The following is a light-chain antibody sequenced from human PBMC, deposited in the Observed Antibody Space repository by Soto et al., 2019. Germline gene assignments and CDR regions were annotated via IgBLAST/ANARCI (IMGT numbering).Light chain of an antibody. J-gene: IGLJ1*01. V-gene: IGLV1-51*01. CDR2: DNN. CDR1: SSNIGNNY. CDR3: GTWDSSLSAGPYV. Sequence: QSVLTQPPSVSAAPGQEVTISCSGSSSNIGNNYVSWYQQLPGTAPKLLIYDNNKRPSGIPDRFSGSKSGTSATLGITGLQTGDEADYYCGTWDSSLSAGPYVFGTGTKVTVL.